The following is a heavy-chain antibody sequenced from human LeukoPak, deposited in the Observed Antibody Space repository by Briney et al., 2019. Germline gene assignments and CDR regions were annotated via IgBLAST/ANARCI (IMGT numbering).Heavy chain of an antibody. Sequence: ASVKVSCKASGYTFTSYGISWVRQAPGQGLEWMGWISAYNGNTNYAQKLQGRVTMTTDTSASTAYMELRSLRSDDTAVYYCASSHYGDYRDAFGIWGQGTMVTVSS. CDR3: ASSHYGDYRDAFGI. D-gene: IGHD4-17*01. J-gene: IGHJ3*02. CDR1: GYTFTSYG. CDR2: ISAYNGNT. V-gene: IGHV1-18*01.